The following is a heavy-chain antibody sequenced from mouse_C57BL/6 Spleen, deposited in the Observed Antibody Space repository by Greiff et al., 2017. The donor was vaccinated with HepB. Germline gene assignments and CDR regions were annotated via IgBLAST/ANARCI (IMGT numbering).Heavy chain of an antibody. CDR3: AMNWVLDY. J-gene: IGHJ2*01. CDR1: GYAFSSSW. CDR2: IYPGDGDT. Sequence: VQLQQSGPELVKPGASVKISCKASGYAFSSSWMNWVKQRPGKGLEWIGRIYPGDGDTNYNGKFKGKATLTADKSSSTAYMQLSSLTSEDSAVYFCAMNWVLDYWGQGTTLTVSS. V-gene: IGHV1-82*01. D-gene: IGHD4-1*01.